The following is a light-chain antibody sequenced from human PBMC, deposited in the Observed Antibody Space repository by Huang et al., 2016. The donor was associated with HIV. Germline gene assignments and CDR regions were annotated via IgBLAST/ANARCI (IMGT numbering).Light chain of an antibody. CDR3: KYYGNSPL. CDR1: QPITGGY. CDR2: GVS. J-gene: IGKJ3*01. V-gene: IGKV3-20*01. Sequence: EIVLTQSPGTLSSSPGERATLSCRASQPITGGYLAWYQQKPGQSPRLLIYGVSGRATGIPDRVSGSGAGTDGTLTITRLEPEDFAVYYWKYYGNSPLFGPGTTVDVK.